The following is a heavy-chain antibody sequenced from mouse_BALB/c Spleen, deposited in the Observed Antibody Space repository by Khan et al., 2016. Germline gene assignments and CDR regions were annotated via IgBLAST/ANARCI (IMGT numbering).Heavy chain of an antibody. CDR2: INPDSSTI. V-gene: IGHV4-1*02. D-gene: IGHD1-2*01. CDR3: ARLHYYGWFAY. J-gene: IGHJ3*01. CDR1: GFDFSRYW. Sequence: EVKLLESGGGLVQPGGSLKLSCAASGFDFSRYWMSWVRQAPGKGLEWIGEINPDSSTINYTPSLKDKFIISRDNANNTLYLQMSKVRSEDTALYYCARLHYYGWFAYWGQGTLVTVSA.